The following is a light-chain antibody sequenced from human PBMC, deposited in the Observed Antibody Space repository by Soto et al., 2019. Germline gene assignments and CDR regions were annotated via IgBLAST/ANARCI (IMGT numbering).Light chain of an antibody. Sequence: EIVLTQSPGTLSLSPGERATLSCRASQSVSRNYLAWYQQNPGQAPRPLIYGASSRATGIPDRFSGSGAGTDFTLTISRLEPEDLAVYYCQQYGSSPWTFGQGTKVEIK. J-gene: IGKJ1*01. CDR1: QSVSRNY. CDR2: GAS. V-gene: IGKV3-20*01. CDR3: QQYGSSPWT.